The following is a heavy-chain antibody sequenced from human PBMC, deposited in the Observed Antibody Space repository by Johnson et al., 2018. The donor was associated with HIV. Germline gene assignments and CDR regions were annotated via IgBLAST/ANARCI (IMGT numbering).Heavy chain of an antibody. CDR1: GFSFSNTW. CDR2: IKSKSDGGTT. CDR3: TTDLIVVIPIGAFDV. J-gene: IGHJ3*01. Sequence: MLLVESGGSLVQPGGSLRLSCAASGFSFSNTWMSWVRQAPGKGLEWVARIKSKSDGGTTDYAAPVKGRFTISREDSKHTLYLQRNSLKTEYTAVYYCTTDLIVVIPIGAFDVWGQGTTVTV. D-gene: IGHD3-22*01. V-gene: IGHV3-15*01.